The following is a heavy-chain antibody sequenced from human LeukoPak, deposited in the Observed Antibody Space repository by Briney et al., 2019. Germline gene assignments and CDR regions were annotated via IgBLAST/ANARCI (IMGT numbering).Heavy chain of an antibody. V-gene: IGHV3-23*01. Sequence: GGSLRLSCAASGFTFSSYAMSWVRQAPGKGLEWVSAISGSGGSTYYADSVKGRFTISRDNSKNTLYLQMNSLRAEDTAVYYCAKGCYDNSVHHACNYWGQGTLVTVSS. CDR2: ISGSGGST. J-gene: IGHJ4*02. CDR1: GFTFSSYA. CDR3: AKGCYDNSVHHACNY. D-gene: IGHD3-22*01.